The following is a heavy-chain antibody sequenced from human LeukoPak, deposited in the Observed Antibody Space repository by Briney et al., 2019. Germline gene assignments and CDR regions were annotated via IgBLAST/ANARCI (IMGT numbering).Heavy chain of an antibody. D-gene: IGHD4/OR15-4a*01. CDR3: ARDVTMKY. CDR1: GGSISSYY. V-gene: IGHV4-59*12. CDR2: IYYSGST. Sequence: SETLSLTCTVSGGSISSYYWSWIRQPPGKGLEWIGYIYYSGSTNYNPSLKSRVTMSVDTSKNQFSLKLSSVTAADTAVYYCARDVTMKYWGQGTLVTVSS. J-gene: IGHJ4*02.